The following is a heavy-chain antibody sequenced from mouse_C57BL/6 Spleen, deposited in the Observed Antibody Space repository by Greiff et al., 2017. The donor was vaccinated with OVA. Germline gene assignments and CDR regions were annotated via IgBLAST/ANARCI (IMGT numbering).Heavy chain of an antibody. V-gene: IGHV1-15*01. CDR1: GYTFTDYE. CDR3: TISYYSNDPLYWYFDV. CDR2: IDPETGGT. D-gene: IGHD2-5*01. Sequence: QVQLQQSGAELVRPGASVTLSCKASGYTFTDYEMHWVKQTPVHGLEWIGAIDPETGGTAYNQKFKGKAILTADKSSSTAYMELRSLTSEDSAVYYCTISYYSNDPLYWYFDVWGTGTTVTVSS. J-gene: IGHJ1*03.